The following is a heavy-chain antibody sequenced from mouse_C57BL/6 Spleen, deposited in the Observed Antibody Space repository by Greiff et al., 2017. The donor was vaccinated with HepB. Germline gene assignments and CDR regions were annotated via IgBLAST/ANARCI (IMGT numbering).Heavy chain of an antibody. CDR1: GYSITSGYY. D-gene: IGHD2-2*01. CDR3: ARVGYYYAMDY. Sequence: ESGPGLVKPSQSLSLTCSVTGYSITSGYYWNWIRQFPGNKLEWMGYISYDGSNNYNPSLKNRISITRDTSKNQFFLKLNSVTTEDTATYYCARVGYYYAMDYWGQGTSVTVSS. CDR2: ISYDGSN. V-gene: IGHV3-6*01. J-gene: IGHJ4*01.